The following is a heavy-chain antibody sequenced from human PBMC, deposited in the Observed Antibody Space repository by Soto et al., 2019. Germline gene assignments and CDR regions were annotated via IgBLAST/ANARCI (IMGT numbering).Heavy chain of an antibody. CDR1: SGSISSYN. D-gene: IGHD3-10*01. V-gene: IGHV4-59*01. J-gene: IGHJ4*02. CDR3: ARENYYALDY. CDR2: INYSGST. Sequence: TSETLSLTCTVSSGSISSYNWNWVRQPPGKGLEWIGFINYSGSTHYNPSLKSRVTISLDTSKNQFSLKLNSVTAADTAVYYCARENYYALDYWGPGTLVTSPQ.